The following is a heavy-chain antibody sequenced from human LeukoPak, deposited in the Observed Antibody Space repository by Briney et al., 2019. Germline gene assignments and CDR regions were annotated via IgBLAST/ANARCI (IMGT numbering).Heavy chain of an antibody. CDR1: GGSITNNY. Sequence: PSETLSLTCTVSGGSITNNYWAWIRQPPGKGLEWIGYTHDSGNSNYNPSLRSRVTISIDTSKNQFSLKLTSVTAADTAVYYCARLIAANPQLDYWGQGTLVTVSS. D-gene: IGHD6-13*01. V-gene: IGHV4-59*13. CDR2: THDSGNS. J-gene: IGHJ4*02. CDR3: ARLIAANPQLDY.